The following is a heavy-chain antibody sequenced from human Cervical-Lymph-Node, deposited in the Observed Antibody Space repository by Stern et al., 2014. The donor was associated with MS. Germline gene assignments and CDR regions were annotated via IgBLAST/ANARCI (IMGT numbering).Heavy chain of an antibody. D-gene: IGHD4-17*01. Sequence: EVQLVESGGGFVKPGGSLRLSCAVSGFTFSNYGMSWVRRAPGKGLEGVSAIRGIGGSTFYADSVKGRFTISRNNFQNTLYLQMSSLRADDTAVYYCAKVSDDYDAHWFFDLWGRGTLVTVSS. J-gene: IGHJ2*01. CDR2: IRGIGGST. CDR1: GFTFSNYG. V-gene: IGHV3-23*04. CDR3: AKVSDDYDAHWFFDL.